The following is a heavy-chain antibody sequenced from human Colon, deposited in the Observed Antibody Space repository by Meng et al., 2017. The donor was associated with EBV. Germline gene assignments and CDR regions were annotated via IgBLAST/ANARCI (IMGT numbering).Heavy chain of an antibody. Sequence: QVQLVKSGAEVKKPGASVKVSCKASGYTFTSYGISWVRQAPGQGLEWMGWISAYNGNTNYAQKLQGRVTMTTDTSTSTAYMELRSLRSDDTAVYYCARNRPRGVATGANWFDPWGQGTLVTVSS. CDR3: ARNRPRGVATGANWFDP. V-gene: IGHV1-18*01. CDR1: GYTFTSYG. D-gene: IGHD5-12*01. J-gene: IGHJ5*02. CDR2: ISAYNGNT.